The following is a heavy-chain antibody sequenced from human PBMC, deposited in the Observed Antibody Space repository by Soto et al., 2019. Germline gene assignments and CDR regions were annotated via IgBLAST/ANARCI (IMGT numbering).Heavy chain of an antibody. CDR1: GYSISSGNW. CDR2: IYYTWTT. V-gene: IGHV4-28*01. J-gene: IGHJ4*02. D-gene: IGHD6-6*01. Sequence: SETLSLTCAVSGYSISSGNWWGWIRQPPGEGLEWIGYIYYTWTTYYNPSLKSRVTMSVDTSKNQFSLRLSSVTAVDTALYYCTISRGDPQLHGLDYWAQGTLVTVSS. CDR3: TISRGDPQLHGLDY.